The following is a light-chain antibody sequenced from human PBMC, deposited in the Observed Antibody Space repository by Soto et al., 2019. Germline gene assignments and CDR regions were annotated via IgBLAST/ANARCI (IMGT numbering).Light chain of an antibody. J-gene: IGLJ7*02. CDR3: CSYGGSRAV. CDR1: SDDVGSHNL. Sequence: QSVLTQPASVSGSPGQSITISCTGTSDDVGSHNLVSWYQQHPGQAPKLMIYEVSKRPLGVSARFSASKSGNTASLTISGLQAEDEADYYCCSYGGSRAVFGGGTQLTAL. CDR2: EVS. V-gene: IGLV2-23*02.